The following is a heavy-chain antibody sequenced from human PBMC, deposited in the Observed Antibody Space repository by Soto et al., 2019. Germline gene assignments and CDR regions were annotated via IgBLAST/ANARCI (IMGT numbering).Heavy chain of an antibody. Sequence: PSETLSLTCTVSGGSIDYYYWTWIRQPPGKGLEWIGYISDSGSTKYNPSLRSRVTISVDTSKNQFSLNLNSVTAADTAVYYCARDTTSWFPYYGIDVWGQGTPVTVSS. CDR2: ISDSGST. J-gene: IGHJ6*02. D-gene: IGHD2-2*01. CDR1: GGSIDYYY. CDR3: ARDTTSWFPYYGIDV. V-gene: IGHV4-59*01.